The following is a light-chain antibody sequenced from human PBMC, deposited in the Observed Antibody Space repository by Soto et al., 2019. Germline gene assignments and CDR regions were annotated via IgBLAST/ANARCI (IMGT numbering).Light chain of an antibody. J-gene: IGKJ3*01. Sequence: EIVLTQSPATLSLSPGERATLSCRASQSVSSYLAWYQQKPGQAPRLLIYDASNRATGIPARFSGSVSGADFTLTISSLVPEDFSVYYCQQRSNWPTFGPGTKVDIK. CDR2: DAS. CDR1: QSVSSY. V-gene: IGKV3-11*01. CDR3: QQRSNWPT.